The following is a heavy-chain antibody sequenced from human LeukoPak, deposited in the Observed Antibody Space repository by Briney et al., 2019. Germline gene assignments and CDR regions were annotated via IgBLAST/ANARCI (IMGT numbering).Heavy chain of an antibody. D-gene: IGHD3-22*01. V-gene: IGHV4-4*02. J-gene: IGHJ3*02. Sequence: SETLSLTCAVSGGSISSSNWWSWVRQPPGKGLEWIGEIYHRGSTNYNPSLKSRVTMSVDTSKNQFSLKLSSVTAADTAVYYCARDLNSQYYYDSTGGAFDIWGQGTMVTVSS. CDR1: GGSISSSNW. CDR2: IYHRGST. CDR3: ARDLNSQYYYDSTGGAFDI.